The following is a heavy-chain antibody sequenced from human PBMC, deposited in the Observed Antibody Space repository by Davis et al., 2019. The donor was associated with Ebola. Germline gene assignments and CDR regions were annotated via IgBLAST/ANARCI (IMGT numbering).Heavy chain of an antibody. Sequence: GESLKISCAASGFIFSSYVMSWVRQAPGKGLEWVAVISYDGSNKYYADSVKGRFTISRDNSKNTLYLQMNSLRAEDTAVYYCARDTAMSYWGQGTLVTVSS. CDR1: GFIFSSYV. J-gene: IGHJ4*02. CDR3: ARDTAMSY. V-gene: IGHV3-30-3*01. CDR2: ISYDGSNK. D-gene: IGHD5-18*01.